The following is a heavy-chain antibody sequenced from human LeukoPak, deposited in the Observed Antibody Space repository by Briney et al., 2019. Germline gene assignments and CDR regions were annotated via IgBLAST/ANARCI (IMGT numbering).Heavy chain of an antibody. CDR3: ARDISISGSYSGLADAFDI. Sequence: PGGSLRLSCAASGFTFSSYSMNWVRQAPGKGLEWVSSISSSSSYIYYADSVKGRFTISRDNAKNSLYLQMNSLRAEDTAVYYCARDISISGSYSGLADAFDIWGQGTMVTVSS. CDR1: GFTFSSYS. CDR2: ISSSSSYI. J-gene: IGHJ3*02. D-gene: IGHD1-26*01. V-gene: IGHV3-21*01.